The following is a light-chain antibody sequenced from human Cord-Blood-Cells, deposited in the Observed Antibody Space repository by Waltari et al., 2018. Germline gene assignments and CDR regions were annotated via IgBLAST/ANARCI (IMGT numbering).Light chain of an antibody. CDR1: QSVSSSY. V-gene: IGKV3-20*01. Sequence: EIVLTQSPGTLSLSPGERATLSCRARQSVSSSYLAWYQQKPGKAPRLLIYGASSRATGIPDRFSGSGSGTDFTLTISRLEPEDFAVYYCQQYGSSPFTFGPGTKVDIK. CDR2: GAS. CDR3: QQYGSSPFT. J-gene: IGKJ3*01.